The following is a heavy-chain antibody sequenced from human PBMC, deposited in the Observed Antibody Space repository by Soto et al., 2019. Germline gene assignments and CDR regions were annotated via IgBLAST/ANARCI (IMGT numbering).Heavy chain of an antibody. CDR1: GFTVSSNY. J-gene: IGHJ6*02. Sequence: GGSLRLSCAASGFTVSSNYMSWVRQAPGKGLEWVSVIYSGGSTYYADSVKGRFTISRDNSKNTLYLQMNSLRAEDTAVYYCARGIDYGGIGLGLYYYGMDVWGQGTTVTVSS. CDR3: ARGIDYGGIGLGLYYYGMDV. CDR2: IYSGGST. V-gene: IGHV3-53*01. D-gene: IGHD4-17*01.